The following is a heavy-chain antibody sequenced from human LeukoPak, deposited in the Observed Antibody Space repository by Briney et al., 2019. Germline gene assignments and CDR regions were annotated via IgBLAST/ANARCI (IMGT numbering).Heavy chain of an antibody. D-gene: IGHD1-1*01. J-gene: IGHJ6*02. V-gene: IGHV3-74*01. CDR1: GFSFSDSW. CDR2: INSDGSST. Sequence: GGSLRLSCAASGFSFSDSWMHWVRQAPGKGLVWISRINSDGSSTNYADSVKGRFTISRDNSKNTLYLQMNSLRAEDTAVYYCARDRGYAMDVWGQGTTVTVSS. CDR3: ARDRGYAMDV.